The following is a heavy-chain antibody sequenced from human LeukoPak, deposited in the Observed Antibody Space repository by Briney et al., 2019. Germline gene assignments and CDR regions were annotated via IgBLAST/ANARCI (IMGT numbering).Heavy chain of an antibody. CDR2: INHSGST. V-gene: IGHV4-34*01. Sequence: KPSETLSLTCAVYGGSFSGYYWSWIRQPPGKGLEWIGEINHSGSTNYNPSLKSRVTISVDTSKNQFSLKLSSVTAADTAVYYCARGLIWGSYRRTNYFDYWGQGTLVTVSS. CDR3: ARGLIWGSYRRTNYFDY. J-gene: IGHJ4*02. CDR1: GGSFSGYY. D-gene: IGHD3-16*02.